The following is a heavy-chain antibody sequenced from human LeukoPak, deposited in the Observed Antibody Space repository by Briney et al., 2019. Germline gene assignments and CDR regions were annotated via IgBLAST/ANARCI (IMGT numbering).Heavy chain of an antibody. Sequence: SQTLSLTCNVSGDSISSGGYYWSWVRQHPGKGLGWGGYIYYSGSTYYNPSLESRVSISVDTSENQFSLKLSSVTAADTAVYYCASSDSSGYPDAFDIWGQGTMVTVSS. CDR3: ASSDSSGYPDAFDI. CDR2: IYYSGST. J-gene: IGHJ3*02. V-gene: IGHV4-31*03. D-gene: IGHD3-22*01. CDR1: GDSISSGGYY.